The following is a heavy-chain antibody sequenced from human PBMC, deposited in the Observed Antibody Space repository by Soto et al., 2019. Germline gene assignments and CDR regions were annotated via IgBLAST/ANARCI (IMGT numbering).Heavy chain of an antibody. CDR3: ARDGRSSYSSGWYYFDY. J-gene: IGHJ4*02. D-gene: IGHD6-19*01. V-gene: IGHV1-46*01. Sequence: ASVQVSCQHSRYTFAREYIRCVRPAPGLGLEWMGIINPSGGSTSYAQKFQGRVTMTRDTSTSTVYMELSSLRSEDTAVYYCARDGRSSYSSGWYYFDYWVQGTLVTVSS. CDR2: INPSGGST. CDR1: RYTFAREY.